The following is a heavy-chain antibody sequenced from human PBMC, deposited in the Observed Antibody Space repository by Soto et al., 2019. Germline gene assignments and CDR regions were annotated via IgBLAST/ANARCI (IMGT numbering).Heavy chain of an antibody. CDR2: INGDGSST. Sequence: GASVKVSCKASGYTFSSYWMHWVRQAPGKGLVWVSRINGDGSSTSYADSVKGRFTISRDNSKNTLYLQMNSLRAEDTAVYYCAKSIGVMVYATTARYYYGMDVWGQGTTVTVSS. J-gene: IGHJ6*02. CDR1: GYTFSSYW. D-gene: IGHD2-8*01. V-gene: IGHV3-74*01. CDR3: AKSIGVMVYATTARYYYGMDV.